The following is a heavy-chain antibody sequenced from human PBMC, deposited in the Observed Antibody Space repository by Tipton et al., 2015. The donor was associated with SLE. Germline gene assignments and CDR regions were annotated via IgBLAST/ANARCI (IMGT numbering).Heavy chain of an antibody. D-gene: IGHD3-10*01. CDR3: ARDDGVYGSDV. Sequence: TLPLTCTVSGGSISSYYWSWIRQPPGKGLEWIGYIYTSGSTNYNPSLKSRVTISVDTSKNQFSLKLSSVTAADTAVYYCARDDGVYGSDVWGKGTTVTVSS. V-gene: IGHV4-4*08. CDR2: IYTSGST. CDR1: GGSISSYY. J-gene: IGHJ6*04.